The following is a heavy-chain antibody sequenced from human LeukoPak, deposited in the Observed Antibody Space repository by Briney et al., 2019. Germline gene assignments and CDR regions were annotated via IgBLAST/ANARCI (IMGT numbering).Heavy chain of an antibody. CDR3: ARDRSKVTAYDDALDI. CDR1: GFTFRSYE. CDR2: ISDVGTTQ. D-gene: IGHD2-21*02. Sequence: GGSLRLSCAASGFTFRSYELNWARQAPGKGLEWVSYISDVGTTQHYADSVKGRFIISRDNAKNSLYLQMNSLTTEDTAVYYCARDRSKVTAYDDALDIWGQATMVIVSS. J-gene: IGHJ3*02. V-gene: IGHV3-48*03.